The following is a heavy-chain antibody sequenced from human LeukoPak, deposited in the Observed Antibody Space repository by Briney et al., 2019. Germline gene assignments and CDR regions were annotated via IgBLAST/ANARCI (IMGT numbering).Heavy chain of an antibody. CDR1: GYRFTSYW. J-gene: IGHJ4*02. Sequence: GESLQISCKGSGYRFTSYWIGWVRPLPGKGLEWMGIIYPGDSDTRYSPSFQGQVTISADKSISTAYLQWSSLKASDTAMYYCARHLDYCSGGSCYRSFDYWGQGTLVTVSS. CDR3: ARHLDYCSGGSCYRSFDY. V-gene: IGHV5-51*01. CDR2: IYPGDSDT. D-gene: IGHD2-15*01.